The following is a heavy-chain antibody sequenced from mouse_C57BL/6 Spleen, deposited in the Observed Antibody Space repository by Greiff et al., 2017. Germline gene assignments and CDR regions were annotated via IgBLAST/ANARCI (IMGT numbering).Heavy chain of an antibody. D-gene: IGHD3-2*02. CDR2: IDPSDSYT. J-gene: IGHJ2*01. V-gene: IGHV1-50*01. CDR1: GYTFTSYW. CDR3: ARDSSVDY. Sequence: QVHVKQPGAELVKPGASVKLSCKASGYTFTSYWMQWVKQRPGQGLEWIGEIDPSDSYTNYNQKFKGKATLTVDTSSSTAYMQLSSLTSEDSAVYYCARDSSVDYWGQGTTLTVSS.